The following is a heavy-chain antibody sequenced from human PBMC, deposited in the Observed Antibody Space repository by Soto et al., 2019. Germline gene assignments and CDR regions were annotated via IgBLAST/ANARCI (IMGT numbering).Heavy chain of an antibody. V-gene: IGHV4-30-4*08. J-gene: IGHJ5*02. D-gene: IGHD6-25*01. CDR1: DDSIGNSHYY. CDR3: ARDPDAAPDL. Sequence: TLSLTCTVSDDSIGNSHYYWTWIRQPPGKGLEWIGYISYSGSTYYNPSLESRLTMSIDTSKRQFYLELSSVSAADTAMYYCARDPDAAPDLWGQGTQVTVSS. CDR2: ISYSGST.